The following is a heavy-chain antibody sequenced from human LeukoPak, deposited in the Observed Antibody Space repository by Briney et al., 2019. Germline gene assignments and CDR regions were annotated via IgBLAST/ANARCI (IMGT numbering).Heavy chain of an antibody. CDR2: LSGIGDNP. CDR3: ARSNGGWDY. J-gene: IGHJ4*02. V-gene: IGHV3-23*01. D-gene: IGHD2-8*01. CDR1: GFIFSSYA. Sequence: PGGSLRLSCATSGFIFSSYAMGWVRQAPGKGLEWVSDLSGIGDNPNYADTVKGRFTISRDNSKNTLFLQMNSLRVEETAVYYCARSNGGWDYWGQGTLVTVSS.